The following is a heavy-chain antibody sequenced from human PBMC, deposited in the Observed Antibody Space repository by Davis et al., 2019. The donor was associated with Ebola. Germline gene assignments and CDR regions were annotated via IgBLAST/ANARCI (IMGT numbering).Heavy chain of an antibody. CDR2: FYPDDSTA. J-gene: IGHJ3*02. CDR1: GYNFAYSW. Sequence: KVSCKGSGYNFAYSWIGLVRQMPGKGLDWMGIFYPDDSTATYTPSFQGQVTMSADTSIDTAYLQWNSLQASDTATYYCTRQGRGFDIWGQGTTVTVTS. V-gene: IGHV5-51*01. CDR3: TRQGRGFDI.